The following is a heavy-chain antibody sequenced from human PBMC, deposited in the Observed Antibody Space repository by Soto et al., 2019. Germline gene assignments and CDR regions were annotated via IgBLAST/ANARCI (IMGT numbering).Heavy chain of an antibody. CDR3: ARIFDYVWGSYRTQFDY. J-gene: IGHJ4*02. D-gene: IGHD3-16*02. CDR2: ISAYNGNT. V-gene: IGHV1-18*01. Sequence: ASVKVSCKASGYTFTSYGISWVRQAPGQGLEWMGWISAYNGNTNYAQKLQGRVIMTTDTSTSTAYMELRSLRSDDTAVYYCARIFDYVWGSYRTQFDYWGQGTLVTVSS. CDR1: GYTFTSYG.